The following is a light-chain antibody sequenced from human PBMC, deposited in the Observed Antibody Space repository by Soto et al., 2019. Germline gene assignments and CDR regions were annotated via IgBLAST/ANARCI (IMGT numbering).Light chain of an antibody. CDR3: WSYTTSDMWV. J-gene: IGLJ3*02. CDR1: SSDVGGYNY. Sequence: QSVLTQPPSASGSPGQSVTISCTGTSSDVGGYNYVSWYQQHPGKAPKLMIYEVSKRPSGVPDRFSGSKSGNTASLTVSGLQAEDEADYYCWSYTTSDMWVFGGGTKLTVL. CDR2: EVS. V-gene: IGLV2-8*01.